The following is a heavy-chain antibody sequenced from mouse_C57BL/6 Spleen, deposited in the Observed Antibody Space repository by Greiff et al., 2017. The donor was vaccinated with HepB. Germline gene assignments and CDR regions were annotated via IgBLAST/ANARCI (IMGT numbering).Heavy chain of an antibody. CDR2: ISYDGSN. CDR1: GYSITSGYY. Sequence: DVQLQESGPGLVKPSQSLSLTCSVTGYSITSGYYWNWIRQFPGNKLEWMGYISYDGSNNYNPSLKNRISITRDTSKNQFFLKLNSVTTEDTATYYWAREEYSHWYFDVWGTGTTVTVSS. CDR3: AREEYSHWYFDV. D-gene: IGHD2-10*02. V-gene: IGHV3-6*01. J-gene: IGHJ1*03.